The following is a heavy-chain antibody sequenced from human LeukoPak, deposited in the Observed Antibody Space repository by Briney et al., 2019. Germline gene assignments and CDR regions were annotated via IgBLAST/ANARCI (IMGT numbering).Heavy chain of an antibody. D-gene: IGHD2-8*01. CDR1: GFTFSSTW. CDR2: ITSDGSST. V-gene: IGHV3-74*03. J-gene: IGHJ4*02. Sequence: GGSLRLSCAASGFTFSSTWMHWVRQPPGKGLVWVARITSDGSSTTYAESVKGRFTISRDDAKTSVYLRMNSLRAEDTAVYYCARALGYCTNGLCYGGSLPPNFDYWGQGILVTVSS. CDR3: ARALGYCTNGLCYGGSLPPNFDY.